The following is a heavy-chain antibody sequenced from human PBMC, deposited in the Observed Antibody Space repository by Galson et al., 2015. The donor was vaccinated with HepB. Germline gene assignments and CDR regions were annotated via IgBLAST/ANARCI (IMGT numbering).Heavy chain of an antibody. D-gene: IGHD3-22*01. J-gene: IGHJ4*02. V-gene: IGHV3-23*01. Sequence: SLRLSCAASGFTFSSYAMSWVRQAPGKGLEWVSAISGSGGSTYYADSVKGRFTISRDNSKNTLYLQMNSLRAEDTAVYYCAKDGDSSGYYPYFDYWGQGTLVTVSS. CDR2: ISGSGGST. CDR1: GFTFSSYA. CDR3: AKDGDSSGYYPYFDY.